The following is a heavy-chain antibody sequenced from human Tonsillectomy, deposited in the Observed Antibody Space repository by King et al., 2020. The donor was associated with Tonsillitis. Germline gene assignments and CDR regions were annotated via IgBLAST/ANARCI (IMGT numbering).Heavy chain of an antibody. V-gene: IGHV5-51*03. CDR2: IYPDDSDT. D-gene: IGHD2/OR15-2a*01. Sequence: VQLVESGAEVKKPGESLKLSCKGSGYNFTNYWIGWVRQMPGKGLEWMGIIYPDDSDTRYSPSFQGQVTISADKSINTAYLQWSSLKASDTAIYYCARPISYGNDAFDIWGQGTMVAVSS. CDR1: GYNFTNYW. J-gene: IGHJ3*02. CDR3: ARPISYGNDAFDI.